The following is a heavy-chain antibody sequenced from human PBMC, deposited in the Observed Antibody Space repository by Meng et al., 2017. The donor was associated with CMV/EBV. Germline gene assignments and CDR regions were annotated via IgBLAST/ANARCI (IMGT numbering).Heavy chain of an antibody. V-gene: IGHV4-34*01. CDR2: INHSGST. CDR1: RGSFSGYY. Sequence: QVQLQQWGAGLLKPSETLSLTSAVYRGSFSGYYWSWTRQPPGKGLEWIGEINHSGSTNYNPSLKSRVTISVDTSKNQFSLKLSSVTAADTAVYYCARGCCSSTSCYGAERVDWFDPWGQGTLVTVSS. CDR3: ARGCCSSTSCYGAERVDWFDP. J-gene: IGHJ5*02. D-gene: IGHD2-2*01.